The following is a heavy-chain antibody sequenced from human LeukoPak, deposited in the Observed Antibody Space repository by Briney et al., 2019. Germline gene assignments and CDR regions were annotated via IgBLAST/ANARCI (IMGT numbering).Heavy chain of an antibody. V-gene: IGHV2-70*11. CDR3: ARHYYGSGSYSTPFDY. Sequence: SGPALVKPTQTLTLTYTFSGFSLSTSGMCVSWIRQPPGKALEWLARIDWDDDKYYSTSLKTRLTISKDTSKNQVVLTMTNMDPVDTATYYCARHYYGSGSYSTPFDYWGQGTLVTVSS. D-gene: IGHD3-10*01. CDR2: IDWDDDK. J-gene: IGHJ4*02. CDR1: GFSLSTSGMC.